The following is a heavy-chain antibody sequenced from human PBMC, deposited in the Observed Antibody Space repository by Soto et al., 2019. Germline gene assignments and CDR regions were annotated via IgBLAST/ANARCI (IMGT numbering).Heavy chain of an antibody. D-gene: IGHD1-26*01. V-gene: IGHV4-61*01. Sequence: SETLSLTCTVSGGSVSSGSYYWSWIRQPPGKGLEWIGYIYYSGSTNYNPSLKSRVTISVDTSKNQFSLKLSSVTAADTAVYYCARALVGATIPQFDYWGQGTLVTVSS. CDR1: GGSVSSGSYY. CDR3: ARALVGATIPQFDY. J-gene: IGHJ4*02. CDR2: IYYSGST.